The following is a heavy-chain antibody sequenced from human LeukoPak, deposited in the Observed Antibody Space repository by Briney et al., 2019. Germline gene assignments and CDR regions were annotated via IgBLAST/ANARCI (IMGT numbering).Heavy chain of an antibody. Sequence: SETLSLTCTVSGGSISSSTYYWGWIRQPPGKGLEWIGSIFYSGRTYYNPSLKSRVTMSVDTSKNQFSLRLSSVNAADTAVYYCARDILATSIAAPYYWGQGTLVTVSS. CDR3: ARDILATSIAAPYY. CDR1: GGSISSSTYY. J-gene: IGHJ4*02. V-gene: IGHV4-39*07. D-gene: IGHD6-13*01. CDR2: IFYSGRT.